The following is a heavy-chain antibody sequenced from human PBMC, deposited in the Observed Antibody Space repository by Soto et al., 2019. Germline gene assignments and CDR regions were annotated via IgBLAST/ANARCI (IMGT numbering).Heavy chain of an antibody. V-gene: IGHV1-2*02. CDR1: GFTFSAYY. D-gene: IGHD6-13*01. CDR2: INPNSGGT. Sequence: QVQLVQSGTEVKKPGASVKVSCKASGFTFSAYYIYWVRQAPGQGLEWIGWINPNSGGTNNAQKFQGRGTMTRDTSTSTVYMELSALIPDDVAVYYCARSLLDEYSSSWRSAYYGMDVWGQGTTVTVSS. CDR3: ARSLLDEYSSSWRSAYYGMDV. J-gene: IGHJ6*02.